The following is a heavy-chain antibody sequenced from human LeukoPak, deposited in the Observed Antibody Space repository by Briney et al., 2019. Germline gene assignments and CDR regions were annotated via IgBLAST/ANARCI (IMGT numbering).Heavy chain of an antibody. J-gene: IGHJ3*02. CDR2: INAGNGDT. CDR1: EYTFTSYA. V-gene: IGHV1-3*03. CDR3: ARDRAPKTVTSEVDAFDI. Sequence: ASVKVSCKASEYTFTSYAIHWVRQAPGQRLEWMGWINAGNGDTKYSQEFQGRLTITRDTSATTAYMELSSLTSEDMAVYYCARDRAPKTVTSEVDAFDIWGQGTMVTVSS. D-gene: IGHD4-17*01.